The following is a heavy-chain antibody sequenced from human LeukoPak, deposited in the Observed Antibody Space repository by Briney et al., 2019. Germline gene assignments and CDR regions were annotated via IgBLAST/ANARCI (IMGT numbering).Heavy chain of an antibody. Sequence: PSQTLSLTCTVSGGSISSGSYYWSWIRQPAGKGLGWIGRIYTSGSTNYNPSLKSRVTISVDTSKNQFSLKLSSVTAADTAVYYCAREGVDTAMVKWFDYWGQGTLVTVSS. V-gene: IGHV4-61*02. CDR1: GGSISSGSYY. D-gene: IGHD5-18*01. J-gene: IGHJ5*01. CDR3: AREGVDTAMVKWFDY. CDR2: IYTSGST.